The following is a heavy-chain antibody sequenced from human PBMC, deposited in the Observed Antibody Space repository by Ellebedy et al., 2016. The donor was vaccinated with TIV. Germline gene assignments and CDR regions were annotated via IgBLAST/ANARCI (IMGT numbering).Heavy chain of an antibody. CDR3: GRDDPFETGALDY. CDR2: ISYDGSNK. J-gene: IGHJ4*02. V-gene: IGHV3-30*03. CDR1: GFTFSRCG. D-gene: IGHD3-10*01. Sequence: PGGSLRLSCVVSGFTFSRCGMHWVRQAPGKGLEWVAVISYDGSNKYYADSVKGRFTISRDNSKNTLYLQMNSLRAEDTAVYYCGRDDPFETGALDYWGQGTLVTVSS.